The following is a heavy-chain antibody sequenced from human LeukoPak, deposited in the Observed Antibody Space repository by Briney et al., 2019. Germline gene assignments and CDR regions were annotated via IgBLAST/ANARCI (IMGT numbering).Heavy chain of an antibody. Sequence: SETLSLTCTVSGGSISSYYWSWIRQPAGKGLEWIGRIYTSGSTNYNPSLKSRVTISVDTSKNQFSLKLSSVTAADTAVYYCARDRRQYDSSGYVVYYYMDVWGKGTTVTISS. CDR1: GGSISSYY. CDR2: IYTSGST. CDR3: ARDRRQYDSSGYVVYYYMDV. V-gene: IGHV4-4*07. J-gene: IGHJ6*03. D-gene: IGHD3-22*01.